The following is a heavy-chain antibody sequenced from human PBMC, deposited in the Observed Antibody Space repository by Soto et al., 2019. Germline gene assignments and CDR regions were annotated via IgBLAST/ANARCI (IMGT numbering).Heavy chain of an antibody. J-gene: IGHJ4*02. Sequence: GGSLRLSCAASGFTFSSYSVNWVRQAPGKGLEWVSYISSSGSTIYYADSVKGRFTISRDNAKNSLYLQMNSLRDEDTAVYYCARDLRMVYAIDFDYWGQGTLVTVSS. CDR3: ARDLRMVYAIDFDY. V-gene: IGHV3-48*02. CDR2: ISSSGSTI. CDR1: GFTFSSYS. D-gene: IGHD2-8*01.